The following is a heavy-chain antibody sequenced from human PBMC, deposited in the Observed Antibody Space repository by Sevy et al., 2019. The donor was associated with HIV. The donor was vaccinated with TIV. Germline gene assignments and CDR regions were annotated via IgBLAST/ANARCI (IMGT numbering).Heavy chain of an antibody. CDR2: ISYSGHT. Sequence: SETLSLTCTVSGGSISSRIFYWGWIRQSPGKGLEWLGSISYSGHTFDNPSLKSRVTMSVDTSDNQCSLKMRSVTAADTAVYYWARHSYLQAFCSGGTCYSGHFDYWGQGTLVTVSS. D-gene: IGHD2-15*01. CDR3: ARHSYLQAFCSGGTCYSGHFDY. J-gene: IGHJ4*02. V-gene: IGHV4-39*01. CDR1: GGSISSRIFY.